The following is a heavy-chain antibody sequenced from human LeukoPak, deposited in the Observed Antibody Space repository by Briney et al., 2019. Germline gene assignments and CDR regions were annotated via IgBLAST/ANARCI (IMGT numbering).Heavy chain of an antibody. V-gene: IGHV3-48*01. CDR3: ARVKAGDIVDP. CDR1: GFTFSSYG. Sequence: PGGSLRLSCAASGFTFSSYGMNWVRQAPGKGLEWVSYISSSSSTIYYADSVKGRFTISRDNAKNSLYLQMNSLRAEDTAVYYCARVKAGDIVDPWGQGTLVTVSS. CDR2: ISSSSSTI. J-gene: IGHJ5*02. D-gene: IGHD2-15*01.